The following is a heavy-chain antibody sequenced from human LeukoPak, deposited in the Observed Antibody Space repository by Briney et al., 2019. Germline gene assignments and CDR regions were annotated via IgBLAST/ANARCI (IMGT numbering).Heavy chain of an antibody. V-gene: IGHV4-61*01. Sequence: WESLTLSCTASGCTVSSGSKYWIRQPPPQGLELESIGYIYYSGSTNYNPSLNSQVTISVDTSKNQFSLKLSSVSAADTAVYYCARDVVSGSYPHFDYWGQGTLVTVSS. CDR3: ARDVVSGSYPHFDY. CDR1: GCTVSSGSKY. D-gene: IGHD1-26*01. CDR2: IYYSGST. J-gene: IGHJ4*02.